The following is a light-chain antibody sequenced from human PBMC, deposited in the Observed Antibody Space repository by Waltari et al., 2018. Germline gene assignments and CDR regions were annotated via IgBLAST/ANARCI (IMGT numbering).Light chain of an antibody. Sequence: DVVMTQSPLSLPVTLGQPASISCRSSQSLVHSDGTTYLTLFHQRPGQSPRRLIYEVSNRDSGVPDRFSGSGSGTDFTLKISRVEAEDIGVYYCMQGTHWPTFGQGTKVEIK. CDR3: MQGTHWPT. CDR1: QSLVHSDGTTY. J-gene: IGKJ1*01. CDR2: EVS. V-gene: IGKV2-30*02.